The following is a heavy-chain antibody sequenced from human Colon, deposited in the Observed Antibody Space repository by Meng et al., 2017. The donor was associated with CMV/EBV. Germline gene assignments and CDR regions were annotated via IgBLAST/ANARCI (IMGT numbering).Heavy chain of an antibody. CDR3: ARDFIPFLSGYWDYYYGMDV. V-gene: IGHV1-2*06. J-gene: IGHJ6*02. D-gene: IGHD3-3*01. CDR1: GYTFTVYY. CDR2: INPNSGDT. Sequence: ASVKVSCKTSGYTFTVYYIHWVRQAPGQGLEWMGRINPNSGDTNYAQKFQGRVTMTRDTSISTAYMEMSRLGSDDAAVSYCARDFIPFLSGYWDYYYGMDVWGQGTTVTVSS.